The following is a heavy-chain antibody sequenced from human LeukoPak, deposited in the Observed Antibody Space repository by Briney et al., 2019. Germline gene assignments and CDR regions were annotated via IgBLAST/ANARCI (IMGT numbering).Heavy chain of an antibody. D-gene: IGHD3-10*01. CDR3: AREVARGVYYYYMDV. V-gene: IGHV4-39*07. CDR1: GDSISSSSYY. J-gene: IGHJ6*03. CDR2: INHSGST. Sequence: SETLSLTCTVSGDSISSSSYYWGWIRQPPGKGLEWIGEINHSGSTNYNPSLKSRVTISVDTSKNQFSLKLSSVTAADTAVYYCAREVARGVYYYYMDVWGKGTTVTISS.